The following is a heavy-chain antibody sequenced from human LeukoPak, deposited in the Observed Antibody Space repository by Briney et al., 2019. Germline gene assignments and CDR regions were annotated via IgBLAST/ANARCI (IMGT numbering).Heavy chain of an antibody. CDR2: ISSSSGYI. J-gene: IGHJ5*02. V-gene: IGHV3-21*04. Sequence: GGSLRLSCAASGFTFSSYSMNWVRQAPGKGLEWVSSISSSSGYIYYADSVKGRFTISRDNAKNSLYLQMNSLRSDDTAVYYCARDPVRTSGYDHKVNWFDPWGQGTLVTVSS. CDR3: ARDPVRTSGYDHKVNWFDP. D-gene: IGHD5-12*01. CDR1: GFTFSSYS.